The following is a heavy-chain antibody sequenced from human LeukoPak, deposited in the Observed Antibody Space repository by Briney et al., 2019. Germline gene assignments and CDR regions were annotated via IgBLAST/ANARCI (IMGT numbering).Heavy chain of an antibody. J-gene: IGHJ4*02. V-gene: IGHV1-2*06. CDR1: GYTFTDYY. CDR3: ARDYSSGWYVY. Sequence: ASVKVSCKASGYTFTDYYMHWVRQAPGQGLEWMGRINPYSGGTNYAQKFQGRVTMTRDTSISTAYMELSRLKSDDAAVYYCARDYSSGWYVYWGQGTLVTVSS. D-gene: IGHD6-19*01. CDR2: INPYSGGT.